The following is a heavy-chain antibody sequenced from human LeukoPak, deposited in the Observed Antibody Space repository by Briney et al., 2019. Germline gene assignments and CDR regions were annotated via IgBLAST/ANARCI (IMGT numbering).Heavy chain of an antibody. J-gene: IGHJ6*02. D-gene: IGHD3-3*01. CDR3: ATDSSITIFGVVALGPHGYYGMDV. V-gene: IGHV1-69*13. CDR2: IIPIFGTA. CDR1: GGTFSSYA. Sequence: SVKVSCKASGGTFSSYAISWVRQAPGQGLEWMGGIIPIFGTANYAQKFQGRVTITADESTSTAYMELSSLRSEDTAVYYCATDSSITIFGVVALGPHGYYGMDVWGQGTTVTVSS.